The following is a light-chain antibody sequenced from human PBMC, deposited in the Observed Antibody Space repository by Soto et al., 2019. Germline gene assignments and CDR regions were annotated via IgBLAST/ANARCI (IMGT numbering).Light chain of an antibody. V-gene: IGKV3-11*01. Sequence: EIVLTQSLATLSLSPGERATLSCRASQSVSSYLAWYQQKPGQAPRLLIYDASNRATGIPARFSGSGSGTDFTLTISSLEPEDFAVYYCQQRSNWWITFGQGTRLEIK. CDR2: DAS. CDR1: QSVSSY. CDR3: QQRSNWWIT. J-gene: IGKJ5*01.